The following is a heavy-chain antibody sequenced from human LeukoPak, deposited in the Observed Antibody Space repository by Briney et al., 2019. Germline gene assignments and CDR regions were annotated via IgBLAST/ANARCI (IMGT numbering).Heavy chain of an antibody. Sequence: GGSLRLSCTASGFTFSSYWMSWVRQAPGKGLEWVANIKKDGSEKYYVDSVKGRFTISRDNAKTSLYLQMNSLRAEDTAVYYCAKRTRGSSWYFDYWGQGTLVTVSS. V-gene: IGHV3-7*03. J-gene: IGHJ4*02. CDR1: GFTFSSYW. D-gene: IGHD6-13*01. CDR3: AKRTRGSSWYFDY. CDR2: IKKDGSEK.